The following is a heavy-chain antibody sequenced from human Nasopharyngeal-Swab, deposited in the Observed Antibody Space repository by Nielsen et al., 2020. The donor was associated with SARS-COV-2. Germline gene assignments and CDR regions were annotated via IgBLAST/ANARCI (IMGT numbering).Heavy chain of an antibody. D-gene: IGHD2-21*02. J-gene: IGHJ3*02. CDR2: IKQGGSEQ. CDR1: GFTFSSKW. CDR3: ARESVVTGMDDATDI. Sequence: GESLKISCAGSGFTFSSKWMNWACQPPGKGLEWVANIKQGGSEQFYVDSVKGRFTISRDDAKNSVYLQMNSLRAEDTAVYYCARESVVTGMDDATDIWGQGTMVTVSS. V-gene: IGHV3-7*04.